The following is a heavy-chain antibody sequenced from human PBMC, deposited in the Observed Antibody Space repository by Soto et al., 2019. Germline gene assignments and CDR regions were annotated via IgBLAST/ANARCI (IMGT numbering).Heavy chain of an antibody. CDR1: GFTFSYYA. V-gene: IGHV3-30*04. CDR2: ISYDGTKT. Sequence: QVQLVESGGGVVQPGRSLRLSCAASGFTFSYYALHWVRQPPGKGLEWVAVISYDGTKTFYADSVEGRFTISRDNSKNTRSLQMNSLRPEDTAVYYWARSGWLYYYYGMDVWGQGTTVTVSS. CDR3: ARSGWLYYYYGMDV. J-gene: IGHJ6*02. D-gene: IGHD6-19*01.